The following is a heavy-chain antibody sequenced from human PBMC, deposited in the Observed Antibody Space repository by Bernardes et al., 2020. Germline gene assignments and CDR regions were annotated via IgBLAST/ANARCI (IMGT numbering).Heavy chain of an antibody. CDR2: VHSSGTT. V-gene: IGHV4-59*01. D-gene: IGHD3-16*01. CDR3: AREANVQGMALYGY. CDR1: GDSISGYF. Sequence: SETLSLTCNVSGDSISGYFWSWIRQPQGKGLEWIAYVHSSGTTNYNPSLKSRVTISIDTSTNQFSLKMRSVTAADTAMYFCAREANVQGMALYGYWGQGTLVTVSA. J-gene: IGHJ4*02.